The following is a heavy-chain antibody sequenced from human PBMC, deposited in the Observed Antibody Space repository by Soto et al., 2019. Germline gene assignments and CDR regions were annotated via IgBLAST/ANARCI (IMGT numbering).Heavy chain of an antibody. CDR3: ARADSSGWYIIGAFDI. CDR1: GGSISSSSYY. Sequence: PSETLSLTCTVSGGSISSSSYYWGWIRQPPGKGLEWIGSIYYSGSTYYNPSLKSRVTISVDTSKNQFSLKLSSVTAADTAVYYCARADSSGWYIIGAFDICGQGTMVTGSS. J-gene: IGHJ3*02. V-gene: IGHV4-39*01. D-gene: IGHD6-19*01. CDR2: IYYSGST.